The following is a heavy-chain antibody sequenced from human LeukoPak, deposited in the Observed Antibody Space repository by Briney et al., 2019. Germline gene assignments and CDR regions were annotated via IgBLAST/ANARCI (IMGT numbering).Heavy chain of an antibody. Sequence: SETLSLTCAVYGGSFSGYYWSWIRQPPGKGLEWIGEINHSGSTNYNPSLKSRVTISVDTSKNQFSLKLSSVTAADTAVYYCARDHKRFLEWLLNDRPYYYGMDVWGQGTTVTVSS. J-gene: IGHJ6*02. V-gene: IGHV4-34*01. CDR2: INHSGST. D-gene: IGHD3-3*01. CDR3: ARDHKRFLEWLLNDRPYYYGMDV. CDR1: GGSFSGYY.